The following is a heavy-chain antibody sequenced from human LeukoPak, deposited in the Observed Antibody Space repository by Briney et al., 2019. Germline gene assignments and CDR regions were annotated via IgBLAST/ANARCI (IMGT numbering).Heavy chain of an antibody. Sequence: PGGSLRLSCAASGFSFSSSWMLWVRQTPGKGLVWLSRISPDGGSTSYADSVKGRFTVSRDIARNTLSLQMNSLRAEDSAVYYCARLQGITPQPMTEGFDIWGQGTMVTVSS. V-gene: IGHV3-74*01. CDR2: ISPDGGST. D-gene: IGHD3-16*01. J-gene: IGHJ3*02. CDR3: ARLQGITPQPMTEGFDI. CDR1: GFSFSSSW.